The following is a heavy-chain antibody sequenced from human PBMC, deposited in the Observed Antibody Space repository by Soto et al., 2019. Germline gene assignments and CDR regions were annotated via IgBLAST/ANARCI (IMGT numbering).Heavy chain of an antibody. CDR2: ISGSGGTP. Sequence: GGSLRLSCAASGFTFSSYTMSWVRQAPGKGLQWVSAISGSGGTPYYADSVKGRFTISRDNSKNTLSLQMNTLRAEDTAVYYCAKTIAARQYYYYYGVDVWGQGTTVTVS. V-gene: IGHV3-23*01. CDR1: GFTFSSYT. CDR3: AKTIAARQYYYYYGVDV. D-gene: IGHD6-6*01. J-gene: IGHJ6*02.